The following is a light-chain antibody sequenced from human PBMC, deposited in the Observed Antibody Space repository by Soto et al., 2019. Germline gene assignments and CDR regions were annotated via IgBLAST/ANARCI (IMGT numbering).Light chain of an antibody. CDR1: SSDVGGYNY. CDR3: SSYTSSSTE. CDR2: DVS. V-gene: IGLV2-14*01. J-gene: IGLJ2*01. Sequence: QSALTQPASVSGSPGQSITISCTGTSSDVGGYNYVSWYQQHPGKAPKLMIYDVSNRPSGVSNSFSGSKSGNTASLTISGLQAEDEADYYCSSYTSSSTEFGGGTKLTVL.